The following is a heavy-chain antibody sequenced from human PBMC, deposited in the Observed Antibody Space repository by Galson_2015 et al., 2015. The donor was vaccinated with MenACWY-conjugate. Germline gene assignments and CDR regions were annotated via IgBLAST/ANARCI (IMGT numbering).Heavy chain of an antibody. CDR1: GGTFSSYA. D-gene: IGHD3-10*01. CDR3: ARGGSMVRGVYFDY. Sequence: SVKVSCKASGGTFSSYAISWVRQAPGQGLEWMGGIIPIFGTANYAQKFQGGVTITADESTSTAYMELSSLRSEDTAVYYCARGGSMVRGVYFDYWGQGTLVTVSS. V-gene: IGHV1-69*13. J-gene: IGHJ4*02. CDR2: IIPIFGTA.